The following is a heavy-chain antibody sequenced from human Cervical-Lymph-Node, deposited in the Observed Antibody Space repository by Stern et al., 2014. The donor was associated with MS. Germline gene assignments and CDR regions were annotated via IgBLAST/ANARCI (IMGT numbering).Heavy chain of an antibody. D-gene: IGHD6-13*01. CDR2: DHWGDDE. V-gene: IGHV2-5*02. J-gene: IGHJ4*02. CDR1: GFSLSTSGVG. Sequence: QVTLKESGPTLMKPTQTLTLTCTFSGFSLSTSGVGVGWVRQPPGKALEWLALDHWGDDERYSPSLKSRLTITTDTSENQVVLTITNVDPMDTATYFCTSADRSTWYTHFDYWGQGAQVTVSS. CDR3: TSADRSTWYTHFDY.